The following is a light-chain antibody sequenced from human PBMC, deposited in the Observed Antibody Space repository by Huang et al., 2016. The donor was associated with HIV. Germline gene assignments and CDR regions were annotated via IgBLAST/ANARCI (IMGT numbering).Light chain of an antibody. CDR2: DTS. CDR1: QSVSSY. Sequence: EIVLTQSPATLSLSPGERATLSCRASQSVSSYLAWYQQKPGQAPRLVIYDTSNGAAGIPARVSGSGSGTDFTLTISSLGPEDFAVYYCQQRDNWHWPFGQGTKVEIK. V-gene: IGKV3-11*01. CDR3: QQRDNWHWP. J-gene: IGKJ1*01.